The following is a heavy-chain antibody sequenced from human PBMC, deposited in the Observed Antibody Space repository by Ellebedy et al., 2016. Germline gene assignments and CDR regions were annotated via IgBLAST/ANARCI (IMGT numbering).Heavy chain of an antibody. D-gene: IGHD3-9*01. CDR3: ARSNFDILSDAFDI. V-gene: IGHV3-48*04. CDR1: GFTFSVYG. Sequence: GGSLRLSXAASGFTFSVYGMNWVRQAPGKGLEWISYISSSSNNKYYAGLVQGRFTISRDNARDSLYLHMNSLRAEDTAVYYCARSNFDILSDAFDIWGPGTMVTVSS. CDR2: ISSSSNNK. J-gene: IGHJ3*02.